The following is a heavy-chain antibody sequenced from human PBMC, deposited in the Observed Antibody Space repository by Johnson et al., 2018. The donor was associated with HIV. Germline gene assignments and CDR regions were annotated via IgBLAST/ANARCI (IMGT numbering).Heavy chain of an antibody. CDR2: ISYDGSNK. CDR1: GFTFSSYT. Sequence: QVQLVESRGVLVQPGGSLRLSCVVSGFTFSSYTMHWVRQAPGKGLEWVAVISYDGSNKYFADSVKGRFTISRDNSKNTLYLQMSSLRAEDTAVYYCARGGIIHDAFDIWGQGTMVTVSS. D-gene: IGHD1-1*01. V-gene: IGHV3-30*04. CDR3: ARGGIIHDAFDI. J-gene: IGHJ3*02.